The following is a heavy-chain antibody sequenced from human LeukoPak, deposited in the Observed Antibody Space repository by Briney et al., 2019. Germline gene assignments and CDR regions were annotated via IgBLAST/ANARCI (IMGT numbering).Heavy chain of an antibody. J-gene: IGHJ4*02. Sequence: ASVKVSCKASGYTFTRYYIHWVRQAPGQGLEWMGWISAYNGNTNYAQKLQGRVTMTTDTSTSTAYMELRSLRSDDTAVYYCARVSIAVAGFDYWGQGTLVTVSS. CDR3: ARVSIAVAGFDY. CDR1: GYTFTRYY. D-gene: IGHD6-19*01. V-gene: IGHV1-18*04. CDR2: ISAYNGNT.